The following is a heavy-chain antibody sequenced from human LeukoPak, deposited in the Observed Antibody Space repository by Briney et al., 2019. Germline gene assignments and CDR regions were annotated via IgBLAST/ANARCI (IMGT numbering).Heavy chain of an antibody. D-gene: IGHD2-8*01. CDR3: AKAWSFAYYFDY. CDR2: ISGSGGST. CDR1: GFTFSSYA. Sequence: GGSLRLSCAASGFTFSSYAMSWVRQAPGKGLEWVSAISGSGGSTHYADSVKGRFTISRDNSKNTLYLQMNSLRAEDTAVYYCAKAWSFAYYFDYWGQGTLVTVSS. J-gene: IGHJ4*02. V-gene: IGHV3-23*01.